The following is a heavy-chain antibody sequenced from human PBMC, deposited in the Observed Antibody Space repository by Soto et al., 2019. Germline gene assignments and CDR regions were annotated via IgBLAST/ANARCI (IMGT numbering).Heavy chain of an antibody. D-gene: IGHD3-10*01. CDR2: IYYSGST. CDR3: ATYPYYYGSGSHKTFDY. J-gene: IGHJ4*02. CDR1: GGSISSGGYY. V-gene: IGHV4-31*03. Sequence: SETLSLTCTVSGGSISSGGYYWSWIRQHPGKGLEWIGYIYYSGSTYYNPSLKSRVTISVDTSKNQFSLKLSSVTAADTAVYYCATYPYYYGSGSHKTFDYWGQGTLVTDSS.